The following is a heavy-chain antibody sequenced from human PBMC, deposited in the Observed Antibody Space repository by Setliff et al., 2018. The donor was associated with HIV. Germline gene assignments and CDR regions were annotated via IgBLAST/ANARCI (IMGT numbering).Heavy chain of an antibody. CDR1: GFTFSDYW. J-gene: IGHJ4*02. CDR2: IKEDGSET. V-gene: IGHV3-7*03. Sequence: GGSLRLSCAASGFTFSDYWMSWVRQAPGKGLEWVANIKEDGSETYYVDSVEGRFTISRGNAKNSLYLQMNSLRAEDMALYYCAKDFHPNFWSGYIDYWGQGTLVTVSS. CDR3: AKDFHPNFWSGYIDY. D-gene: IGHD3-3*01.